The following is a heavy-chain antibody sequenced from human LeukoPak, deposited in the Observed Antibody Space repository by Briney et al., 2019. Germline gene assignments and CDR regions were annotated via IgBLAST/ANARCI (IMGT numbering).Heavy chain of an antibody. Sequence: SETLSLTCTVSGYSISSGYYWGWIRQPPGKGLEWIGSIYHSGSTYYNPSLKSRVTISVDTSKNQFSLKLSSVTAADTAVYYCAREGIEPPDYYMDVWGKGTTVTVSS. J-gene: IGHJ6*03. V-gene: IGHV4-38-2*02. CDR2: IYHSGST. CDR1: GYSISSGYY. CDR3: AREGIEPPDYYMDV.